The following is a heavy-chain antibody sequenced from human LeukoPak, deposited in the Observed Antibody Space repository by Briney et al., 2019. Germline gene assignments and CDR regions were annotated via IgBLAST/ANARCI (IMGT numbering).Heavy chain of an antibody. Sequence: GASVKVSCKASGYTFTTYGITWVRQAPGQGLEWMGWISAYNGNTNYAQKFQGRVTMTTDTSTSTAYMELRNLRSDDTAFYYCARDDLDCSGGTCYPDSYWGQGTLVAVSS. CDR3: ARDDLDCSGGTCYPDSY. J-gene: IGHJ4*02. CDR2: ISAYNGNT. V-gene: IGHV1-18*01. D-gene: IGHD2-15*01. CDR1: GYTFTTYG.